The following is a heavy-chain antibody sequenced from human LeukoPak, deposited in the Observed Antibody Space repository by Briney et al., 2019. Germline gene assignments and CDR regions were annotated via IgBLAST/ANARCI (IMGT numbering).Heavy chain of an antibody. J-gene: IGHJ6*03. Sequence: GASVKVSCKASGYTFTDDYIHWVRQAPGKGLEGRGGTNPNSGGTNYAQKFQGRVTMTRDTSISTAYMELSRLRSDDTAVYYCARDYPPYGDYDTHYYYYYYMDVWGKGTTVTVSS. CDR3: ARDYPPYGDYDTHYYYYYYMDV. D-gene: IGHD4-17*01. CDR1: GYTFTDDY. V-gene: IGHV1-2*02. CDR2: TNPNSGGT.